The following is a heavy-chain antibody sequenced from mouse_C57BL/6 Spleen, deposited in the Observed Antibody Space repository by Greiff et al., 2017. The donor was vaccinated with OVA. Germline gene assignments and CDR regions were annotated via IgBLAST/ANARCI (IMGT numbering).Heavy chain of an antibody. J-gene: IGHJ1*03. CDR3: ARFDLKGYFDV. D-gene: IGHD1-3*01. V-gene: IGHV1-61*01. Sequence: QVQLQQSGAELVRPGSSVKLSCKASGYTFTSYWMDWVKQRPGQGLEWIGNIYPSDSETHYNQKFKDKATLTVDKSSSTAYMQLSSLTSEDSAVYYCARFDLKGYFDVWGTGTTVTVSS. CDR1: GYTFTSYW. CDR2: IYPSDSET.